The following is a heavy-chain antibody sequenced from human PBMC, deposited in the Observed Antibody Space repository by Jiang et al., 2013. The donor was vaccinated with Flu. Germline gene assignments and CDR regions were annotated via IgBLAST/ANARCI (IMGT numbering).Heavy chain of an antibody. Sequence: KPTQTLTLTCTFSGFPLSTSGMCVTWIRQPPGKALEWLARIDWDDDKYYSTSLKTRLTISKDTSKNQVVLTVTDMDPVDTATYYCARITYYDGSGYYLSYFDLWGRGTLVTVSS. CDR2: IDWDDDK. CDR1: GFPLSTSGMC. V-gene: IGHV2-70*11. D-gene: IGHD3-22*01. CDR3: ARITYYDGSGYYLSYFDL. J-gene: IGHJ2*01.